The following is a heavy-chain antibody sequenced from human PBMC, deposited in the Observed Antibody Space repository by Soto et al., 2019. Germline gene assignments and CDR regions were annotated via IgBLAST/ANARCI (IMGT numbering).Heavy chain of an antibody. Sequence: SETLSLTCAVYGGSFSGYYWSWIRQPPGKGLEWIGEINHSGSTNYNPSLKSRVTISVDTSKNQFSLKLSSVTAADTAVYYFAGGRATGTPDRAFDIWGQGTMVNVS. CDR3: AGGRATGTPDRAFDI. D-gene: IGHD4-17*01. V-gene: IGHV4-34*01. J-gene: IGHJ3*02. CDR1: GGSFSGYY. CDR2: INHSGST.